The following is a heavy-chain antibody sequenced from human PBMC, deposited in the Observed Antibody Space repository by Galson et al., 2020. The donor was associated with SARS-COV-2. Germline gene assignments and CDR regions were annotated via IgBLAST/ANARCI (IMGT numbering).Heavy chain of an antibody. CDR2: IDHSGSA. J-gene: IGHJ4*02. CDR1: GGSFTGYY. V-gene: IGHV4-34*01. CDR3: ARLLFYLWGSYRLDY. Sequence: SQASATLSLTCNVNGGSFTGYYWSWIRQTPGKGLEWIGEIDHSGSANYNPSLKSRVTISVDTPKNQFSLKLSSVTAADTAVYYCARLLFYLWGSYRLDYWGQGTLVTVSS. D-gene: IGHD3-16*02.